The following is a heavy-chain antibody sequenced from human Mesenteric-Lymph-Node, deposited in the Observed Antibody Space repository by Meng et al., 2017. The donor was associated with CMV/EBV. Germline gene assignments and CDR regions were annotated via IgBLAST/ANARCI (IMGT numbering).Heavy chain of an antibody. D-gene: IGHD4-23*01. CDR3: ARHQRWLKSEGGFNY. V-gene: IGHV4-34*01. CDR2: INPSGST. Sequence: QGQLPQLGAGRFEPSETLSLTCAVYGGSFSGYYWSWIRQPPGKGLEWIGEINPSGSTNYNPSLKSRVTISVDTSKNQFSLKLSSVTAADTAVYYCARHQRWLKSEGGFNYWGQGTLVTVSS. CDR1: GGSFSGYY. J-gene: IGHJ4*02.